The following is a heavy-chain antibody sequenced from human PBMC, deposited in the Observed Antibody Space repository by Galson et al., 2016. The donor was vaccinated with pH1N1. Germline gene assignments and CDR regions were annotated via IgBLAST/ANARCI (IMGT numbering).Heavy chain of an antibody. D-gene: IGHD5-18*01. CDR3: TREGLRGYSPD. J-gene: IGHJ4*02. CDR1: GFNFDTFP. V-gene: IGHV3-30*04. CDR2: ISSDGRET. Sequence: SLRLSCAASGFNFDTFPLHWVRQAPGKGLEWVAVISSDGRETHYAESVKGRFTTSRDSSKDTLYFQLSSLRPEDTATYYCTREGLRGYSPDWGQGTLVTVSS.